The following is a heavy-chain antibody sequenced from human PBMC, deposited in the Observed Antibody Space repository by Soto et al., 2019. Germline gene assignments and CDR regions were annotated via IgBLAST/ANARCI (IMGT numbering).Heavy chain of an antibody. Sequence: QVQLVQSGAEVKKPGSSVKVSCKASGGIFSSYAINWVRQAPGQGLEWMGGIIPIFGPANDPQQFQGRVQITADESTSTVYLEMSSLKSADTAVYYCARASRGAFNYSSGTDVWGQGTTVLVSS. V-gene: IGHV1-69*01. CDR1: GGIFSSYA. D-gene: IGHD3-3*02. CDR3: ARASRGAFNYSSGTDV. J-gene: IGHJ6*02. CDR2: IIPIFGPA.